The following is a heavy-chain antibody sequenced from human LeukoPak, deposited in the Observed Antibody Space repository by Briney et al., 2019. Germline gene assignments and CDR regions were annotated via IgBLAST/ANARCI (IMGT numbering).Heavy chain of an antibody. J-gene: IGHJ4*02. CDR1: GITLSNYG. CDR3: AKRGIVIRAVIIVGFHKEAYYFDD. Sequence: GGSLRLSCAVSGITLSNYGMSWVRQAPGKGLEWVAGISGSAGGTIYAASVKGRFTISRDNPKNTLYLQMNSLRAEDTAVYFCAKRGIVIRAVIIVGFHKEAYYFDDWGQGALVTVSS. D-gene: IGHD3-10*01. CDR2: ISGSAGGT. V-gene: IGHV3-23*01.